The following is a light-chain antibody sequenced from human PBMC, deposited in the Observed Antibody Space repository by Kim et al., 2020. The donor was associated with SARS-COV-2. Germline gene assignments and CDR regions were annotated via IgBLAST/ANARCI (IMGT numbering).Light chain of an antibody. J-gene: IGLJ3*02. CDR3: QVWGSSTWV. V-gene: IGLV3-9*01. Sequence: GALRQTARSTCRGNDIGSKNVHWYQQKPGQAPVLVIYRDSNRPSGIPERFSGSNSGNTATLTISGAQAEDEADYYCQVWGSSTWVFGGGTQLTVL. CDR2: RDS. CDR1: DIGSKN.